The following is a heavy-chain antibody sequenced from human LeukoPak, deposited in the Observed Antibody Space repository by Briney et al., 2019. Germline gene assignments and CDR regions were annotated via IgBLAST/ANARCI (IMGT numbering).Heavy chain of an antibody. CDR1: GFTFSSYE. CDR3: AKYGDILTGYPYYFDY. V-gene: IGHV3-48*03. CDR2: ISSSGSTI. J-gene: IGHJ4*02. Sequence: GGSLRLSCAASGFTFSSYEMNWVRQAPGKGLEWVSYISSSGSTIYYADSVKGRFTISRDNAKNSLYLQMNSLRAEDTAVYYCAKYGDILTGYPYYFDYWGQGTLVTVSS. D-gene: IGHD3-9*01.